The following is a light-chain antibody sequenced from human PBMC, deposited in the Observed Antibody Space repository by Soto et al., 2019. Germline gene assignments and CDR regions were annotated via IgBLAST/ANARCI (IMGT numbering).Light chain of an antibody. Sequence: EIVLTQSPGTLSLSPGERATLSCRASQSVSSSYLAWYQQKPGQAPRLLIYGASSRATGIPDRFSGSGSGTDFTLTISRLEPEDFEVYYCQQYGRSQLDFGAGTKGDI. J-gene: IGKJ4*01. CDR1: QSVSSSY. CDR3: QQYGRSQLD. V-gene: IGKV3-20*01. CDR2: GAS.